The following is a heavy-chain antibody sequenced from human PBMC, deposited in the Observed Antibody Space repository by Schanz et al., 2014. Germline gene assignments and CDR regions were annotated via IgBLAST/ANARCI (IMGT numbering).Heavy chain of an antibody. CDR2: IYYSGST. V-gene: IGHV4-59*12. D-gene: IGHD2-2*01. CDR1: GGSIRTYF. Sequence: QVQLQESGPGLVKPSETLSLTCSVSGGSIRTYFWAWIRQPPGKGLEWIGFIYYSGSTNYNPSLKSRVTMSVDTSKNQFSLKLTSVTAADTAVYYCARGQDHAKTGDLWGRGTLVTISS. J-gene: IGHJ5*02. CDR3: ARGQDHAKTGDL.